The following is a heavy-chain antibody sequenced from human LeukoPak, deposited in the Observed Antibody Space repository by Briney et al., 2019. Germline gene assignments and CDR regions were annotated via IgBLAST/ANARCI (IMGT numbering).Heavy chain of an antibody. CDR2: IYSGGST. Sequence: GGSLRLSCAASGFTVSSNYMSWVRQAPGKGLEWVSVIYSGGSTHYADSVKGRFTISRDNSKNTLYLQMNSLRAEDTAVYYCARVNGSPYYDFWSGYSKRNYYYYYYMDVWGKGTTVTVSS. D-gene: IGHD3-3*01. J-gene: IGHJ6*03. V-gene: IGHV3-66*01. CDR1: GFTVSSNY. CDR3: ARVNGSPYYDFWSGYSKRNYYYYYYMDV.